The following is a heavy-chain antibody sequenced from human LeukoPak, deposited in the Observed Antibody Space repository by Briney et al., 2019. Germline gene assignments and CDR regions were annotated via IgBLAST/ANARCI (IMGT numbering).Heavy chain of an antibody. D-gene: IGHD3-9*01. Sequence: GGSLRLSCAASGFTFSSYSMNWVRQAPGKGLEWVSSISSSSSYIYYADSVKDRFTISRDNAKNSLYLQMNSLRAEDTAVYYCARPNYDILTGYSSWGQGTLVTVSS. J-gene: IGHJ4*02. V-gene: IGHV3-21*01. CDR2: ISSSSSYI. CDR3: ARPNYDILTGYSS. CDR1: GFTFSSYS.